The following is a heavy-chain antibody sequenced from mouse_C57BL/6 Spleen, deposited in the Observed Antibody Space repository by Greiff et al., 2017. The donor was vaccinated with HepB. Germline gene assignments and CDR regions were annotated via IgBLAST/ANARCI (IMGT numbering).Heavy chain of an antibody. CDR1: GYAFSSSW. V-gene: IGHV1-82*01. D-gene: IGHD2-4*01. CDR2: IYPGDGDT. Sequence: VQGVESGPELVKPGASVKISCKASGYAFSSSWMNWVKQRPGKGLEWIGRIYPGDGDTNYNGKFKGKATLTADKSSSTAYMQLSSLTSEDSAVYFCARTLYYDYDDGYYAMDYWGQGTSVTVSS. CDR3: ARTLYYDYDDGYYAMDY. J-gene: IGHJ4*01.